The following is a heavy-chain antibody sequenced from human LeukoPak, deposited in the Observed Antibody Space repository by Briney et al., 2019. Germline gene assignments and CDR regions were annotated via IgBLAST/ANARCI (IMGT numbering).Heavy chain of an antibody. J-gene: IGHJ6*02. Sequence: GRSLRLSCAASGFTFDDYAMHWVRQAPGKGLEWVSGISWNGGSIGYTDSVRGRFTISRDNAKSSLYLQMNSLRAEDTAVYYCVKDLRAVNYYGMDVWGQGTTVIVSS. CDR2: ISWNGGSI. CDR3: VKDLRAVNYYGMDV. D-gene: IGHD6-19*01. CDR1: GFTFDDYA. V-gene: IGHV3-9*01.